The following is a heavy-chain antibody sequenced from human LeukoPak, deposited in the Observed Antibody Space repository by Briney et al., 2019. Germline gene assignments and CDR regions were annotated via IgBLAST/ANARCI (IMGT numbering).Heavy chain of an antibody. CDR3: ARWAGAIQTDY. D-gene: IGHD1-26*01. Sequence: WGSLRLSCAASGFTFSDYYISWIRQAPGKGLEWVSYISSSGSSISYADSVKGRFTISRDNAKNSLYLQMNSLRAEDTAVYYCARWAGAIQTDYWGQGTLVTVSS. V-gene: IGHV3-11*04. J-gene: IGHJ4*02. CDR1: GFTFSDYY. CDR2: ISSSGSSI.